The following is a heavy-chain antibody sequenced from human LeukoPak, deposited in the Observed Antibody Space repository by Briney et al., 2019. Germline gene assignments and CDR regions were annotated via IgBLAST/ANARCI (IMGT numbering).Heavy chain of an antibody. V-gene: IGHV1-2*06. D-gene: IGHD3-22*01. Sequence: ASVKVSCKASGYTFTGYYMHWVRQAPGQGLEWMGRINPNSGGTNYAQKFQGRVTKTRDTSISTAYMELSRLRSDDTAVYYCARHYYDSSGMDLWGQGTMVTVSS. CDR2: INPNSGGT. J-gene: IGHJ3*01. CDR1: GYTFTGYY. CDR3: ARHYYDSSGMDL.